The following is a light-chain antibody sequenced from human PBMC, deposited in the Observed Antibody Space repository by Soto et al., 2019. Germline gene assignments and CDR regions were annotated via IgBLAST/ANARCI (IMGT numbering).Light chain of an antibody. Sequence: SVLTQPASVSGSPGQSITISCSGSNNDVGAYNYVSWYQQHPGKAPRLMIYEVANRPSGVSNRFSASKSHNTASLTISGLQAEDEADYYCSSFTTAYTVVFGSGTKLTVL. CDR1: NNDVGAYNY. CDR2: EVA. CDR3: SSFTTAYTVV. V-gene: IGLV2-14*01. J-gene: IGLJ1*01.